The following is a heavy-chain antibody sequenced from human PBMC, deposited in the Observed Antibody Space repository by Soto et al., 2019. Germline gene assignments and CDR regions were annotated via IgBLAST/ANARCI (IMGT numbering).Heavy chain of an antibody. CDR3: ATSLLRLCNWLDP. Sequence: SEPLSLTCTVSGGSISSYCWSWIRQPPGKGLELIGYIYYSGSTNYNPSLKSRVTISVDTYKKQFSLKLSSVTAAATAVYYCATSLLRLCNWLDPSGPGTLVIDSS. D-gene: IGHD3-3*01. CDR2: IYYSGST. J-gene: IGHJ5*02. V-gene: IGHV4-59*01. CDR1: GGSISSYC.